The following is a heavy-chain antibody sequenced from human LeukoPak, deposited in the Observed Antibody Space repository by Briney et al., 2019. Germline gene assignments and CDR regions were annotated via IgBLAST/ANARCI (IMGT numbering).Heavy chain of an antibody. D-gene: IGHD4-17*01. CDR2: INPNSGGT. Sequence: ASVKVSCKTSGYTFTGYYIHWLRQAPRQGLEWMGWINPNSGGTNYAQKFQGRVTMTRDTSISTAYMELSRLRSDDTAVYYCARGDDYGDYTGYYWGQGTLVTVSS. CDR1: GYTFTGYY. J-gene: IGHJ4*02. V-gene: IGHV1-2*02. CDR3: ARGDDYGDYTGYY.